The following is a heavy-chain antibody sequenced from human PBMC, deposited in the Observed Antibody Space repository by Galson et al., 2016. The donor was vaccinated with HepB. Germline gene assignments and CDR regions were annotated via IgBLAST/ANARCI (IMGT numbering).Heavy chain of an antibody. CDR1: GYTFTTSG. V-gene: IGHV1-2*02. Sequence: SVKVSCKASGYTFTTSGISWVRQAPGQGLEWMGWINPKSGATYYAQKFQGRVTMTRDTSITTAYMELRRLTADDTAVYYCARPGRTTVTTTGWFDPWGHGTLVTVSS. D-gene: IGHD4-11*01. CDR3: ARPGRTTVTTTGWFDP. J-gene: IGHJ5*02. CDR2: INPKSGAT.